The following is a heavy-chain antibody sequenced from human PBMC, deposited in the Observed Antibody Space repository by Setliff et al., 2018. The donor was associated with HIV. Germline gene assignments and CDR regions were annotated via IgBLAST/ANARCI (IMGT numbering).Heavy chain of an antibody. CDR3: ARGYASGYDAYGY. CDR1: GGSFNDYY. Sequence: SETLSLTCAVYGGSFNDYYWSWIRQPPGKGLEWIGEIIHSGSINYNPSLKSRVTISVDTYNHQFSLNMNSVNAADTAVYYCARGYASGYDAYGYWGQGTLVTVSS. V-gene: IGHV4-34*01. D-gene: IGHD5-12*01. J-gene: IGHJ4*02. CDR2: IIHSGSI.